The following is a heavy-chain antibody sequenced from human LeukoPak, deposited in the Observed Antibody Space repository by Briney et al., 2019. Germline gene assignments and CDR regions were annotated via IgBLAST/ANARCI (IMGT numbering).Heavy chain of an antibody. V-gene: IGHV3-7*01. CDR2: IKQDGSEK. D-gene: IGHD6-19*01. J-gene: IGHJ4*02. CDR3: ARDAFSSGPDIDY. CDR1: GFTFSSYW. Sequence: PGGSLRLSCAVSGFTFSSYWMSWVRQAPGKGLEWVANIKQDGSEKYYVDSVKGRFTISRDNAKSSLYLQMNSLRAEDTAVYYCARDAFSSGPDIDYWGQGTLVTVSS.